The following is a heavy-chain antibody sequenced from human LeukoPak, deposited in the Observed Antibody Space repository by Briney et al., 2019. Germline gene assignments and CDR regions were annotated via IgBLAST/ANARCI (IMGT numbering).Heavy chain of an antibody. D-gene: IGHD6-19*01. CDR2: IKQDGSRK. V-gene: IGHV3-7*01. J-gene: IGHJ1*01. CDR3: ARETPDSSGWD. Sequence: GGSLRLSCAASGFTLSTYWMSWVRQAPGKGLEWVANIKQDGSRKYYVDSVKGRFTISRDNARNSLYLQMNSLRAEDTAIYYCARETPDSSGWDWGQGTLVTVSS. CDR1: GFTLSTYW.